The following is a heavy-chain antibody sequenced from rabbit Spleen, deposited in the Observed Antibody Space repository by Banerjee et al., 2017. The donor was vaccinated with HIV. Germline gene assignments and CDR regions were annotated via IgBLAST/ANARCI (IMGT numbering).Heavy chain of an antibody. J-gene: IGHJ3*01. CDR2: IYTGDGST. Sequence: QQLVESGGGLVKPGASLTLTCKASGFSLFSYWMCWVRQAPGKGLDLIGCIYTGDGSTDYANWVNGRLTISKTSSTVDLKMTSLTAADTATYFCARDTGYGAAGYVTGFDLWGQGTLVTVS. D-gene: IGHD7-1*01. V-gene: IGHV1S21*01. CDR1: GFSLFSYW. CDR3: ARDTGYGAAGYVTGFDL.